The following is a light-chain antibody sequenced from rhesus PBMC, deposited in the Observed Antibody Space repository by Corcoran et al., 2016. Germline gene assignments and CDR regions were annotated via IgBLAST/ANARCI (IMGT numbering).Light chain of an antibody. CDR3: QRHNSYPFT. J-gene: IGKJ3*01. Sequence: DIQMTQSPPSLPASLGDTVTITCRASQGISTSFAWYQQKPGKAPKVLVYKASSLQSGVPSRFSGTGSGTDFTLTIISLQPEDLATYYGQRHNSYPFTFGPGTKLDIK. V-gene: IGKV1S6*01. CDR2: KAS. CDR1: QGISTS.